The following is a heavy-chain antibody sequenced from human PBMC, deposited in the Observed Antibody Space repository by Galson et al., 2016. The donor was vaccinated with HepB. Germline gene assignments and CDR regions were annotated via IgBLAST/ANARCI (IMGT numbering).Heavy chain of an antibody. CDR1: ALSFKSSA. CDR2: ISYDGSYK. J-gene: IGHJ4*02. D-gene: IGHD3-3*01. V-gene: IGHV3-30*04. Sequence: SLRLSCAASALSFKSSAMHWVRQAPGKGLEWVAVISYDGSYKNYADSVKARFTISRDNSKNEVYLEMESLRPEDTAVYFCARDEAGGLRFLEWGRGTLVTVSS. CDR3: ARDEAGGLRFLE.